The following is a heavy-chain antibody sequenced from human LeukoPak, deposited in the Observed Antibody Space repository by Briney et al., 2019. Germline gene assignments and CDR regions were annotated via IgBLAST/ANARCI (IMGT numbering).Heavy chain of an antibody. J-gene: IGHJ4*02. CDR1: GFTFSSYS. Sequence: GGSLRLSCAASGFTFSSYSMTWAPKPQGKGLEWVSSIRSSSSYIYYADSVKGRFTISRDNAKNSLYLQMNSLRAEDTAVYCCAREEPDYYDSSGYYTYYFDYWGQGTLVTVSS. CDR2: IRSSSSYI. D-gene: IGHD3-22*01. CDR3: AREEPDYYDSSGYYTYYFDY. V-gene: IGHV3-21*01.